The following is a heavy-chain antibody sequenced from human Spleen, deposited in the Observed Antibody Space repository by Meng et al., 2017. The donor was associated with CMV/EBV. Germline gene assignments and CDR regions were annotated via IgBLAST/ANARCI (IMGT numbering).Heavy chain of an antibody. CDR3: ATSRGLGAFDI. V-gene: IGHV1-2*02. CDR1: GYTFIAHY. D-gene: IGHD3-10*01. J-gene: IGHJ3*02. CDR2: INPNSGGT. Sequence: ASVKVSCKASGYTFIAHYIHYFRQAPGQGLEWMGWINPNSGGTNYAQKFQGRVTMTRDTSITTAYMELSRLRSDDTAVYYCATSRGLGAFDIWGQGTMVTVSS.